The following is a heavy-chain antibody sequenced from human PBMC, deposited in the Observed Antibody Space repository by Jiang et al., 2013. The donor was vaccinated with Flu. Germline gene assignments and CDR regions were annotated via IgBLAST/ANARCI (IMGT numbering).Heavy chain of an antibody. CDR2: IYYSGST. V-gene: IGHV4-59*01. D-gene: IGHD4-17*01. J-gene: IGHJ4*02. Sequence: GSGLVKPSGTLSLTCTVSGGSISSYYWSWIRQPPGKGLEWIGYIYYSGSTNYNPSLKSRVTISVDTSKNQFSLKLSSVTAADTAVYYCAGYGDSLGRVWGQGTLVTVSS. CDR3: AGYGDSLGRV. CDR1: GGSISSYY.